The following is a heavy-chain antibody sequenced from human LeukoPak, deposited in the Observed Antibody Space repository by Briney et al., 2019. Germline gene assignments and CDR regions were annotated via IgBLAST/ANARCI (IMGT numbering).Heavy chain of an antibody. J-gene: IGHJ3*02. D-gene: IGHD3-16*01. CDR3: AREVGGSAFDI. CDR1: GFTVSSNY. CDR2: IYSGGST. V-gene: IGHV3-53*04. Sequence: GGSLRLSCAASGFTVSSNYMSWVRQAPGKGLEWVSIIYSGGSTYYADSVKGRLTISRHNSKNTLYLQMNSLRAEDTAVYYCAREVGGSAFDIWGQGTMVTVSS.